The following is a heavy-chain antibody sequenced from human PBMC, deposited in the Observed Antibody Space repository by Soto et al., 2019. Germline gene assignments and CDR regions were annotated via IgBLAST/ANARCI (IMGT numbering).Heavy chain of an antibody. V-gene: IGHV4-59*01. CDR2: IFYSGST. D-gene: IGHD1-26*01. CDR3: AKDVGGSSDS. Sequence: EHLQESGPGLVKPSETLSLNCSVSGGSISRSYWSWVRQPPGKGLEWIGYIFYSGSTSYHPSLESRVTISLDTSKNQFSLKLKSVTAADTAVYYCAKDVGGSSDSWGQGTLVTVSS. J-gene: IGHJ4*02. CDR1: GGSISRSY.